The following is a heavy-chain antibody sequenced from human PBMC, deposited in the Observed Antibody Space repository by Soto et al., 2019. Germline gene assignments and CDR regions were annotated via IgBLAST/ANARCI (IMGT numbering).Heavy chain of an antibody. D-gene: IGHD5-18*01. J-gene: IGHJ4*02. CDR3: AREGYSYGYSDY. Sequence: ASVKVSWKASGYTFTSYVISWVRQAPGQGLEWMGWISAYNGNTNYAQKLQGRVTMTTDTSTSTAYMELRSLRSDDTAVYYCAREGYSYGYSDYWGQGTLVTVSS. CDR1: GYTFTSYV. CDR2: ISAYNGNT. V-gene: IGHV1-18*01.